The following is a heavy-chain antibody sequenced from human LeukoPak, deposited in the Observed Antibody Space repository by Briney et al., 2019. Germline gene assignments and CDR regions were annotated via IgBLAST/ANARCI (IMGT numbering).Heavy chain of an antibody. D-gene: IGHD4-17*01. CDR1: GFTFSSYA. J-gene: IGHJ2*01. V-gene: IGHV3-30*14. CDR3: ARVVPMTTVTTVAPGYFDL. Sequence: GGSLRLSCAASGFTFSSYAMHWVRQAPGKGLEWVAVISYDGSNKYYADSVKGRFTISRNNSKNTLYLQMNSLRAEDTALYYCARVVPMTTVTTVAPGYFDLWGRGTLVTVSS. CDR2: ISYDGSNK.